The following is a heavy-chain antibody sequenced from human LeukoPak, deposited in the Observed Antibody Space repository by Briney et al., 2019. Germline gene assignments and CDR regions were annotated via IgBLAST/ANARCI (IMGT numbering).Heavy chain of an antibody. D-gene: IGHD3-3*01. CDR3: AMGATSWSGYSFPKIFQH. V-gene: IGHV3-30-3*01. Sequence: PGRSLRLSCAASGFTFSGYAMYWVRQAPGKGLEWTAVISYDGTKTFYADSVKGRFTISRDNSKNTLYLQMNSLRAEDTAVYYCAMGATSWSGYSFPKIFQHWGRGTLVTVSS. CDR2: ISYDGTKT. CDR1: GFTFSGYA. J-gene: IGHJ1*01.